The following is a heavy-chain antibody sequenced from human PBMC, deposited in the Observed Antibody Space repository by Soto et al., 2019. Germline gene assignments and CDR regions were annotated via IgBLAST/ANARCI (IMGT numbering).Heavy chain of an antibody. CDR3: AHLYWAAAVTLYYFDY. CDR1: VFSFSTSAVG. CDR2: IYWDDDK. D-gene: IGHD2-15*01. J-gene: IGHJ4*02. V-gene: IGHV2-5*02. Sequence: QITLTESGPTLVKPTQTLTLTRTFSVFSFSTSAVGVGWIRQPPGKALEWLALIYWDDDKRYSPFLKSRLTIPKDTSTNQVVLTMTNMDPVDTGTYYCAHLYWAAAVTLYYFDYWGQGTLVTVSS.